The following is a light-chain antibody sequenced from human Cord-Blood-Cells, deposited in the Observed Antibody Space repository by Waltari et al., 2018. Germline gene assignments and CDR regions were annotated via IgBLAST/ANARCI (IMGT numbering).Light chain of an antibody. V-gene: IGLV2-14*03. Sequence: QSALTQPASVSGSPGQSITISCTGTSSDDGGYNYVSWYQPNPGKAPKPMIYDVSNRPSGVSNRFSGSKSGNTASLTISGLQAEDEADYYCSSYTSSSTLVFGGGTKLTVL. CDR2: DVS. J-gene: IGLJ3*02. CDR3: SSYTSSSTLV. CDR1: SSDDGGYNY.